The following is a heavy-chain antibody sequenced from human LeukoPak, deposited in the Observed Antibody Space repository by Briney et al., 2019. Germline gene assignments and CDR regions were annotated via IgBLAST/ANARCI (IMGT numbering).Heavy chain of an antibody. V-gene: IGHV3-7*01. D-gene: IGHD5-18*01. CDR1: GFTFSSYW. CDR3: AKGGYSYGYFDY. Sequence: PGGSLRLSCAASGFTFSSYWMSWVRQAPGKGLEWVANIKQDGSEKYYVDSVKGRFTISRDNSKNTLYLQMNSLRAEDTAVYYCAKGGYSYGYFDYWGQGTLVTVSS. CDR2: IKQDGSEK. J-gene: IGHJ4*02.